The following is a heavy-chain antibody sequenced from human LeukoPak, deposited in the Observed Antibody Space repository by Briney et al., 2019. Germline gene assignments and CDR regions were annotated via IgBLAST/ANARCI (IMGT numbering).Heavy chain of an antibody. Sequence: PGGSLRLSCAASGFTFSSYWMSWVRQAPGKGLEWVANIKQDGSEKYYVDSVKGRFTISRDNAKNSPYLQMNSLRAEDTAVYYCAREDIVVVPAAPKGDFFDYWGQGTLATVSS. CDR2: IKQDGSEK. V-gene: IGHV3-7*01. CDR3: AREDIVVVPAAPKGDFFDY. J-gene: IGHJ4*02. D-gene: IGHD2-2*01. CDR1: GFTFSSYW.